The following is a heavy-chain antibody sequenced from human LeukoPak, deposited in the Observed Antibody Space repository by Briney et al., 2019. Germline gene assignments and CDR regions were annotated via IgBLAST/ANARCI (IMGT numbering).Heavy chain of an antibody. D-gene: IGHD5-18*01. Sequence: GASVKVSCKASGGTFISYAISWVRQAPGQGLEGMGGIIPIFGTANYAQKFHGRVTITADKSTSTAYMELSSLRSEDTAVYYCARPRPGYSYGPALDYWGQGTLVTVSS. V-gene: IGHV1-69*06. J-gene: IGHJ4*02. CDR1: GGTFISYA. CDR2: IIPIFGTA. CDR3: ARPRPGYSYGPALDY.